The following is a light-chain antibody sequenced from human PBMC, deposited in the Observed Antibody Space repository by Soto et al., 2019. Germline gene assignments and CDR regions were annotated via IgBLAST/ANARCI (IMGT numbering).Light chain of an antibody. V-gene: IGKV3-15*01. J-gene: IGKJ5*01. CDR1: QSVRSD. CDR2: GAS. CDR3: QQYGGSPAIT. Sequence: EIVMTQSPATLSVSPGERGTLSCRASQSVRSDLVWYQQKPGQAPRLLIYGASTRATGIPARFSGSGSGTEFTLTISRLEPEDFAVYFCQQYGGSPAITFGQGTRLEIK.